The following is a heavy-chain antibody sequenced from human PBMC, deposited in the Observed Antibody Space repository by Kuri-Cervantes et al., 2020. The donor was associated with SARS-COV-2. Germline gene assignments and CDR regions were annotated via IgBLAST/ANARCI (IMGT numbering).Heavy chain of an antibody. CDR1: GFTFSSYG. D-gene: IGHD2-2*02. CDR2: ISYDGSNK. V-gene: IGHV3-30*03. Sequence: GESLKISCAASGFTFSSYGMHWVRQAPGKGLEWVAVISYDGSNKYYADAVKGRFTISRDNSKNTLYLQMNSLRAEDTAVYYCASDIKYQLLYPGWGMDVWGQGTTVTVSS. J-gene: IGHJ6*02. CDR3: ASDIKYQLLYPGWGMDV.